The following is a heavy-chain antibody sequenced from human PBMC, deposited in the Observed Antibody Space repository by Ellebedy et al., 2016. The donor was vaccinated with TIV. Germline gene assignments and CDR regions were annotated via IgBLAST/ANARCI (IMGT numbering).Heavy chain of an antibody. CDR3: ARGYSSSSPGADAFDI. V-gene: IGHV1-3*01. J-gene: IGHJ3*02. Sequence: ASVKVSCKASGYTFTSYAMNWVRQAPGQRLEWMGWINAGNGNTKYSQKFQGRVTITRDTSASTAYMELSSLRSEDTAVYYCARGYSSSSPGADAFDIWGQGTMVTVSS. CDR1: GYTFTSYA. D-gene: IGHD6-6*01. CDR2: INAGNGNT.